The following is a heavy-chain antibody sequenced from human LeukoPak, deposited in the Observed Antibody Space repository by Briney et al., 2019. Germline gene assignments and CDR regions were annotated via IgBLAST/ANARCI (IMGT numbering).Heavy chain of an antibody. V-gene: IGHV1-2*02. D-gene: IGHD3-22*01. CDR2: INPNSGGT. CDR1: GYTFTGYY. J-gene: IGHJ3*02. Sequence: ASVKVSCKASGYTFTGYYMHWVRQAPGQGLEWMGWINPNSGGTNYAQKFQGRVTMTRDTSISTAYMELSRLRSDDTAVYYCARGEFPYYYNSSGYLNAFDIWGQGTMVTVSS. CDR3: ARGEFPYYYNSSGYLNAFDI.